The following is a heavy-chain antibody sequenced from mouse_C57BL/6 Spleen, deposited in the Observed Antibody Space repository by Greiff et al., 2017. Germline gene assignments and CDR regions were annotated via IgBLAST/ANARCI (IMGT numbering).Heavy chain of an antibody. CDR3: ARKSRGGYSDV. D-gene: IGHD1-1*01. CDR2: ISSGSSTI. Sequence: EVHLVESGGGLVKPGGSLKLSCAASGFTFSDYGMHWVRQAPEKGLEWVAYISSGSSTIYYADTVKGRFTISRDNAKNTLFLQMTSLRSEDTAMYYCARKSRGGYSDVWGTGTTVTVSS. V-gene: IGHV5-17*01. CDR1: GFTFSDYG. J-gene: IGHJ1*03.